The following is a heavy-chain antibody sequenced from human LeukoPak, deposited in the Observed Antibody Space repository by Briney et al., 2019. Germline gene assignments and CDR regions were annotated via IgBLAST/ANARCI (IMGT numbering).Heavy chain of an antibody. Sequence: SGRSLRLSCAASGFTFSSYGMHWVRQAPGKGLEWVANIKQDGSEKSYVGSVKGRFTISRDNAKNSLYLQMNSPRAEDTAVYYCARDQGYSNIWGQGTLVTVSS. J-gene: IGHJ4*02. D-gene: IGHD6-13*01. CDR1: GFTFSSYG. V-gene: IGHV3-7*01. CDR2: IKQDGSEK. CDR3: ARDQGYSNI.